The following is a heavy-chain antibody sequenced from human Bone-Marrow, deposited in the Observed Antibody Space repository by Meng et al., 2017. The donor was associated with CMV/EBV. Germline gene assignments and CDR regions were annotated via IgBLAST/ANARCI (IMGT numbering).Heavy chain of an antibody. CDR3: ARDSGRFCSGGSCYITD. V-gene: IGHV3-23*03. J-gene: IGHJ4*02. Sequence: GESLKISCAASGFTFSSYAMSWVRQAPGKGLEWVSVIYSGGSSTYYADSVKGRFTISRDNSKNTLYLQMNSLRAEDTAVYYCARDSGRFCSGGSCYITDWGQGTLVTVSS. CDR1: GFTFSSYA. D-gene: IGHD2-15*01. CDR2: IYSGGSST.